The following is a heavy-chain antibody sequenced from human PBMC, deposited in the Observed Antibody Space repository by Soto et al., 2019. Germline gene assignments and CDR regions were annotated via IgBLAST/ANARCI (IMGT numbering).Heavy chain of an antibody. J-gene: IGHJ4*02. CDR3: AKDNYDYIWGSYRSNNYFDY. V-gene: IGHV3-23*01. D-gene: IGHD3-16*02. CDR2: ISGSGGST. CDR1: GFTFSSYA. Sequence: GGSLRLSCAASGFTFSSYAMSWVRQAPGKGLEWVSAISGSGGSTYYADSVKGRLTISRDNSKNTLYLQMNSLRAEDTAVYYCAKDNYDYIWGSYRSNNYFDYWGQGTLVTVSS.